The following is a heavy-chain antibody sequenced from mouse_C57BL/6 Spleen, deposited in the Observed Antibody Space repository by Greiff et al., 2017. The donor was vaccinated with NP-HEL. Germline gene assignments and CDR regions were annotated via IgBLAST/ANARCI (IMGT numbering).Heavy chain of an antibody. CDR3: ARGFITTAQSSYYTMDY. V-gene: IGHV14-3*01. CDR2: IDPANGNT. J-gene: IGHJ4*01. D-gene: IGHD1-1*01. Sequence: EVQLQQSVAELVRPGASVKLSCTASGFNIKNTYMPWVKQRPEQGLEWIGRIDPANGNTKYAPKFQGKATITADTSSNTAYLQLSSLTSEDTAIYYCARGFITTAQSSYYTMDYWGQGTSVTVSS. CDR1: GFNIKNTY.